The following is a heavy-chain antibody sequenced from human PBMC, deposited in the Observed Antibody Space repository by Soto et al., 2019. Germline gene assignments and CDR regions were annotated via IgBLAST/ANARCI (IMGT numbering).Heavy chain of an antibody. D-gene: IGHD1-7*01. CDR2: ISAYNANT. J-gene: IGHJ4*02. CDR3: ARRAGTSHHFDY. CDR1: GYTFTTYG. V-gene: IGHV1-18*01. Sequence: QVHLVQSGAEVKKPGASVKVSCKASGYTFTTYGITWVRQAPGQGLEWMGWISAYNANTNYAQKFQGRVAMTTDTSTRTAYMELRSLRSDDTAVYYCARRAGTSHHFDYWGQGNQVTVSS.